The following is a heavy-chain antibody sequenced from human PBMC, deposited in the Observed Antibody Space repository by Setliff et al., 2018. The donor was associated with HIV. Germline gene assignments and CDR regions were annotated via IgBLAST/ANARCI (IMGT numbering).Heavy chain of an antibody. J-gene: IGHJ4*02. CDR2: ISWNSGSI. V-gene: IGHV3-9*01. CDR1: GFTFDDYA. D-gene: IGHD3-16*02. Sequence: LSLSCAASGFTFDDYAMHWVRQAPGKGLEWVSGISWNSGSIGYVDSVKGRFTISRDNAKNLLSLQMNSLRVEDTAVYYCASPYYDFVWGSYQPDYWGQGTLDTVSS. CDR3: ASPYYDFVWGSYQPDY.